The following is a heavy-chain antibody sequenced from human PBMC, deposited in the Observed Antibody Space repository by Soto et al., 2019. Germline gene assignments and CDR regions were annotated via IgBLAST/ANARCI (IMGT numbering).Heavy chain of an antibody. CDR1: GGSITSSSYY. D-gene: IGHD1-26*01. J-gene: IGHJ5*02. Sequence: QLHLRESGPGLVKPSETLSLPCTVSGGSITSSSYYWGWIRQPPGKGLEWIGSIYYSGSTYYNPSLKSRVTISVDTSKNQFSLKLSSVTAADTAVYYCATQEVGGSYVYTFDPWGQGTLVTVSS. CDR3: ATQEVGGSYVYTFDP. V-gene: IGHV4-39*01. CDR2: IYYSGST.